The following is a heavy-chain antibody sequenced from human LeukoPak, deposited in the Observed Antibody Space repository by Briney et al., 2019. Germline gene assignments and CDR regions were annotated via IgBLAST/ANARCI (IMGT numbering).Heavy chain of an antibody. CDR1: GFTFSSYW. J-gene: IGHJ4*02. Sequence: GGSLRLSCAASGFTFSSYWMHWVRQAPGKELVWVSRISKDGSSTYYADSVKGRFTISRDNAKNTLYLQMNSLRAEDTAVYYCARDEVGVGATHDYWGQGTLVTVSS. V-gene: IGHV3-74*01. CDR3: ARDEVGVGATHDY. D-gene: IGHD1-26*01. CDR2: ISKDGSST.